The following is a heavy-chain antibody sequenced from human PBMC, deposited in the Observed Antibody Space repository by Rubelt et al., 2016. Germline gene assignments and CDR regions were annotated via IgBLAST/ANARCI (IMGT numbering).Heavy chain of an antibody. D-gene: IGHD6-13*01. Sequence: ESGPGLVKPSETLSLTCTVSGGSISSSSYYWGWIRQPPGKGLEWIGSIYYSGSTYYNPSLKSRVTISVDTSKNQFSLKLSSVTAADTAVYYCARVSWYYYFDYWGQGTLVTVSS. V-gene: IGHV4-39*07. CDR2: IYYSGST. CDR3: ARVSWYYYFDY. CDR1: GGSISSSSYY. J-gene: IGHJ4*02.